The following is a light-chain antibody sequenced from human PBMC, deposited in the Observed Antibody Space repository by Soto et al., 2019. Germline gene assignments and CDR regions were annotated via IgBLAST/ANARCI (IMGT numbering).Light chain of an antibody. CDR3: HKYNNWPPEYT. CDR1: QSVSSN. V-gene: IGKV3-15*01. J-gene: IGKJ2*01. CDR2: GPS. Sequence: EIVMTQSPATLSVYPGETATLSCRARQSVSSNLAWYQQTPGQAPRLLIYGPSTRATGIHARFSGSGSGTEFTLTISILQSEDFAVYFCHKYNNWPPEYTFGQGTKLEIK.